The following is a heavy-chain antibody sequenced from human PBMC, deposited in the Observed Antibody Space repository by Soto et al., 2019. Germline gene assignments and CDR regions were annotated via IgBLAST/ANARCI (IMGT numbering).Heavy chain of an antibody. CDR2: ITGSSTSI. CDR1: GFSFSSYS. Sequence: PGGSLRLSCAASGFSFSSYSMNWVRQAPGKGPEWVSAITGSSTSIYYADSVKGRFTVSRDNAKNSVYLEMNSLSAEDTAVYYCARESEDLPSHFAYWGQGTLVTVSS. V-gene: IGHV3-21*01. J-gene: IGHJ4*02. CDR3: ARESEDLPSHFAY.